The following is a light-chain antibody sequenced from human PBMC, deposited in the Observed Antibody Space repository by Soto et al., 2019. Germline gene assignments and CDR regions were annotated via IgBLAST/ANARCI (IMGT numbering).Light chain of an antibody. J-gene: IGKJ1*01. Sequence: IGMTQSPATLSVSPGERATLSCRASQTIYSNVAWYQQRPGQPPRLLIYRSSSRATGIPARFSGSGSGTEFTLTISRLEPEDFAVYYCQQYDNSPAWTFGQGTKVDI. CDR1: QTIYSN. CDR2: RSS. CDR3: QQYDNSPAWT. V-gene: IGKV3-15*01.